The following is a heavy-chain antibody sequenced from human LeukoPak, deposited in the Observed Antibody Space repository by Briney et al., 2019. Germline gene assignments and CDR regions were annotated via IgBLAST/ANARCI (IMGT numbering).Heavy chain of an antibody. CDR2: INPNSGGT. CDR3: ARARWELLHPNDY. CDR1: GYTFAGYY. Sequence: ASVKVSCKASGYTFAGYYMHWVRQAPGQGLEWMGWINPNSGGTNYAQKFQGRVTMTRDTSISTAYMELSRLRSDDTAVYYCARARWELLHPNDYWGQGTLVTVSS. D-gene: IGHD1-26*01. V-gene: IGHV1-2*02. J-gene: IGHJ4*02.